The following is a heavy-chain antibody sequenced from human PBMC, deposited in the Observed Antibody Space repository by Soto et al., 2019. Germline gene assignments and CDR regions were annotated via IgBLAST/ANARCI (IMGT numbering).Heavy chain of an antibody. Sequence: QVQLVESGGCLVKPGGSLRLSCAVSGFTVSDHYMTWIRQAPGKGLEWVSYSSGSGTYTNYADSVKGRFIISRDIAQNSLWLQINSLRAEDTAVYYCAISSRCRQVVGYKYGLDVWGQGTAVTVS. CDR2: SSGSGTYT. D-gene: IGHD3-22*01. CDR1: GFTVSDHY. CDR3: AISSRCRQVVGYKYGLDV. J-gene: IGHJ6*02. V-gene: IGHV3-11*06.